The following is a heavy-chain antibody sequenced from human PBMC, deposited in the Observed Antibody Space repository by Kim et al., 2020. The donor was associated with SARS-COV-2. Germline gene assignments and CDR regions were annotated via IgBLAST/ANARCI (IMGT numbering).Heavy chain of an antibody. J-gene: IGHJ5*02. CDR3: ARGAAAGDTWFDP. D-gene: IGHD6-13*01. V-gene: IGHV1-2*02. Sequence: PGQRVEWIGWIKPNSGGTNYAQKFQGRVTMTRDTSVSTAYMAVSGLGSDDTAGYYSARGAAAGDTWFDPWGQGTLVTVSS. CDR2: IKPNSGGT.